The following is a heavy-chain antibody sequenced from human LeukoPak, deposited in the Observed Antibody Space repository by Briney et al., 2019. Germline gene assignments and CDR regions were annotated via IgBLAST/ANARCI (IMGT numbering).Heavy chain of an antibody. D-gene: IGHD3-16*02. CDR2: INHSGST. Sequence: SETLSLTCAVYGGSFSGYYWCWIRQPPGKGLEWIGEINHSGSTNYNPSLKSRVTISVDTSKNQFSLKLSSVTAADTAVYYCASLNYDYVWGSYHIFDYWGQGTLVTVSS. V-gene: IGHV4-34*01. CDR1: GGSFSGYY. J-gene: IGHJ4*02. CDR3: ASLNYDYVWGSYHIFDY.